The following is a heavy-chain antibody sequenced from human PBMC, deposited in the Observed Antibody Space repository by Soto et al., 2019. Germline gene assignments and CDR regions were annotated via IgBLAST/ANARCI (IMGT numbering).Heavy chain of an antibody. Sequence: GGSLRLSCAASGFTFSSYAMSWVRQAPGKGLEWVAAISGSGGSTYYADSVKGRFTISRDNSKNTLYLQMNSLRAEDTAVYYCAKDLGSSSGLGWFDPWGQGTLVTVSS. CDR3: AKDLGSSSGLGWFDP. V-gene: IGHV3-23*01. D-gene: IGHD6-6*01. J-gene: IGHJ5*02. CDR2: ISGSGGST. CDR1: GFTFSSYA.